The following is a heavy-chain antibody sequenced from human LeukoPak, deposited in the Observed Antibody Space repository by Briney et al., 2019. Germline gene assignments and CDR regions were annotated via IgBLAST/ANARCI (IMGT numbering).Heavy chain of an antibody. Sequence: SETLSPTCAVYGGSFSGYYWSWIRQPPGKGLEWIGEINHSGRTNYNPSLKSRVTISVDTSKNQFSLKLSSVTAADTAVYYCASGSGGRSPSYWYFDLWGRGTLVTVSS. CDR1: GGSFSGYY. CDR3: ASGSGGRSPSYWYFDL. D-gene: IGHD3-10*01. CDR2: INHSGRT. V-gene: IGHV4-34*01. J-gene: IGHJ2*01.